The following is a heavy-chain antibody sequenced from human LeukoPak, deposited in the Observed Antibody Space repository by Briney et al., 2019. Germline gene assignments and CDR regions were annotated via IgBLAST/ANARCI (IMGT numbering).Heavy chain of an antibody. CDR3: ARDWSRGCSSTSCHPGGW. Sequence: PGGSLRLSCAASGFTFSDYYMSWIRQAPGKGLEWVSYIGSSGSTIYYADSVKGRFTISRDNAKNSLYLQMNSLRAEDTAVYYCARDWSRGCSSTSCHPGGWWGQGTLVTVSS. V-gene: IGHV3-11*04. CDR1: GFTFSDYY. D-gene: IGHD2-2*01. J-gene: IGHJ4*02. CDR2: IGSSGSTI.